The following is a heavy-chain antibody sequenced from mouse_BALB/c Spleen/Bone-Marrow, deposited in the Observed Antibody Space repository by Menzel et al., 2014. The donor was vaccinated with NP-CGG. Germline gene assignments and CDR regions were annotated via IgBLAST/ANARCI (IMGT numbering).Heavy chain of an antibody. J-gene: IGHJ2*01. V-gene: IGHV14-3*02. CDR3: ASYDYGYYFDY. CDR1: GFNIKDTY. Sequence: VQLKESGAELVKPGASVKLSCTASGFNIKDTYMHWVKQRPEQGLEWIGRIDPANGNTKYDPKFQGKATITADTSSNTAYLQLSSLTSEDTAVYYCASYDYGYYFDYWGQGTTPTVSS. D-gene: IGHD2-4*01. CDR2: IDPANGNT.